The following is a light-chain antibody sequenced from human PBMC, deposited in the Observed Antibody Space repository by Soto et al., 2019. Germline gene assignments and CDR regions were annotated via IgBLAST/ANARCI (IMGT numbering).Light chain of an antibody. V-gene: IGLV2-14*01. CDR3: SSYTSSSTLLYV. J-gene: IGLJ1*01. CDR1: SSDVGGYNY. CDR2: DVS. Sequence: QSVLTQPASVSGSRGQSMTISCTGTSSDVGGYNYVSWYQQHPGKAPKLMIYDVSNRPSGVSNRFSGSKSGNTASLTISGLQAEDEADYYCSSYTSSSTLLYVFGTGTKVTVL.